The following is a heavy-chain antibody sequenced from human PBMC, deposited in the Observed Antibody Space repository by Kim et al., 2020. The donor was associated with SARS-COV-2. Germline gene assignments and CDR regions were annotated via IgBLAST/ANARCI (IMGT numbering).Heavy chain of an antibody. Sequence: SETLSLTCNVSGDSIRSSSYYWAWVRQPPGKGLEWIGNINYRGYTQYDPSLKSRVTIFTDMSKNEFSLSLRSVTAADTATYFCARDHYYYGMDVWGPGTTVTVSS. V-gene: IGHV4-39*07. CDR1: GDSIRSSSYY. CDR2: INYRGYT. CDR3: ARDHYYYGMDV. J-gene: IGHJ6*02.